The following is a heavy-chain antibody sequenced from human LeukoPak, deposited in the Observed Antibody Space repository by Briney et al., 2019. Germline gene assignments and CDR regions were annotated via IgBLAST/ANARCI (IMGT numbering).Heavy chain of an antibody. D-gene: IGHD2-15*01. CDR2: INSGDNT. Sequence: PGGSLRLSCAASGFTVSGYFMCWVRQAPGKGLEWVSLINSGDNTYYADSVKGRFTISRDNSKNTLYLQMSSLRAEDTAVYYCARGPAGISRMTGDVAWGQGTLVTVSS. CDR3: ARGPAGISRMTGDVA. CDR1: GFTVSGYF. J-gene: IGHJ5*02. V-gene: IGHV3-53*01.